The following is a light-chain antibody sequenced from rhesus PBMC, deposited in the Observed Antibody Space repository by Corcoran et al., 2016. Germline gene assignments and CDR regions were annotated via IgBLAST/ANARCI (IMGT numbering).Light chain of an antibody. CDR1: NIGRKN. CDR3: QVWDSSSDHYI. V-gene: IGLV3-29*01. CDR2: YDS. J-gene: IGLJ1*01. Sequence: SYDVTQPRSVSVSPGQTASITCGGDNIGRKNGHWYQQKPAQAPVLVIYYDSDRPAGIPERFSGSNSGNTATLTISGVEAGDEADYYCQVWDSSSDHYIFVAGTRLTVL.